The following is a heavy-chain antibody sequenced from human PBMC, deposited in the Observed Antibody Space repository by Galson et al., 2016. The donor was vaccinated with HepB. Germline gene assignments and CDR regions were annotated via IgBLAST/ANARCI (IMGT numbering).Heavy chain of an antibody. CDR1: GASVSTTFYY. J-gene: IGHJ3*01. Sequence: ETLSLTCTVSGASVSTTFYYWGWIRQPPGKGLEWIGNIHYGSMTYYNPSLEGRVTIFVDTSENLVSLKLTSVTAPDTAMYYCASPHYSSDSPFETGQLSTDAFDVWGQWTTVTVSP. CDR3: ASPHYSSDSPFETGQLSTDAFDV. V-gene: IGHV4-39*07. CDR2: IHYGSMT. D-gene: IGHD1-1*01.